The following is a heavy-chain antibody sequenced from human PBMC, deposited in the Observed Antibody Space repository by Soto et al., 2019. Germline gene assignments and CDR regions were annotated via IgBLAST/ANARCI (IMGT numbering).Heavy chain of an antibody. CDR3: ARLYYYDSSGYYGMDV. Sequence: GASVKVSCKASGGTFSSYAISWVRQAPGQGLEWMGGIIPIFGTANYAQKFQGRVTITADESTSTAYMELSSLRSEDTAVYYCARLYYYDSSGYYGMDVWGQGTTVTVSS. D-gene: IGHD3-22*01. CDR2: IIPIFGTA. CDR1: GGTFSSYA. J-gene: IGHJ6*02. V-gene: IGHV1-69*13.